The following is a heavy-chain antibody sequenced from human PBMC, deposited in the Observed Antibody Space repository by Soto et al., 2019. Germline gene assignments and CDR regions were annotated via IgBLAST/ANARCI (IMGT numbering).Heavy chain of an antibody. V-gene: IGHV4-39*01. CDR3: VRVAAAGGGNWFGP. D-gene: IGHD6-13*01. CDR2: IYYSGST. CDR1: GGSISSSSYY. Sequence: SETLSLTCTVSGGSISSSSYYWGWIRQPPGKGLEWIGSIYYSGSTYYNPSLKSRVTISVDTSKNQFSLKLSSVTAADTAVYYCVRVAAAGGGNWFGPWGQGTLVTVSS. J-gene: IGHJ5*02.